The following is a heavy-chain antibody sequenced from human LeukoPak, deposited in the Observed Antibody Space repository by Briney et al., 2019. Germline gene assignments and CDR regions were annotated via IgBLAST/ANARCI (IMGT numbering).Heavy chain of an antibody. CDR2: ISSSSSYI. J-gene: IGHJ4*02. CDR1: GFTLSSYS. CDR3: ARDQGDAPYYYDSSGDYYDY. D-gene: IGHD3-22*01. V-gene: IGHV3-21*01. Sequence: GGSLRLSCAASGFTLSSYSMNWVRQAPGKGLEWVSSISSSSSYIYYADSVKGRFTISRDNAKNSLYLQMNSLRAEDTAVYYCARDQGDAPYYYDSSGDYYDYWGQGTLVTVSS.